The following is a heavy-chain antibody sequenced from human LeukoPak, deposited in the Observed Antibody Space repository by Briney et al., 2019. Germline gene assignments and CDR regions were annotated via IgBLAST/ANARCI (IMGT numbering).Heavy chain of an antibody. Sequence: SETLSLTCTVSGGSISSNSYYWGWIRQPPGKGLEWIGSIYYSGNTHYNPSLKSRVTISADTSKNQFSLKLSSVTAADTAVYYCARVGSGWGDFDYWGQGTLVTVSS. D-gene: IGHD6-19*01. J-gene: IGHJ4*02. CDR3: ARVGSGWGDFDY. CDR2: IYYSGNT. CDR1: GGSISSNSYY. V-gene: IGHV4-39*07.